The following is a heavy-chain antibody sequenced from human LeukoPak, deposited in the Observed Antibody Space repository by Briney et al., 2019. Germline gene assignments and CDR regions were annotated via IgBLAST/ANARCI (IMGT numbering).Heavy chain of an antibody. Sequence: PGGSLRLSCAASGFTFSSSAMSWVRQAPGKGLEWVSTISGSGDRTYYADSVKGRFTISRDNSKNTLFLHMNSLRAEDTAVYSCAKGYYGSGSCGWFDYWGQGTLVTVSS. V-gene: IGHV3-23*01. CDR1: GFTFSSSA. D-gene: IGHD3-10*01. J-gene: IGHJ4*02. CDR3: AKGYYGSGSCGWFDY. CDR2: ISGSGDRT.